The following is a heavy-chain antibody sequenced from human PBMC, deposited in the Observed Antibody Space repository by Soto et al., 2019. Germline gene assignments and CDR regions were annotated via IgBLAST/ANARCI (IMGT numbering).Heavy chain of an antibody. CDR2: ISWNSGSI. V-gene: IGHV3-9*01. D-gene: IGHD2-15*01. CDR3: AKDIGGYCSGGSCYGPIHY. Sequence: GGSLRLSCAASGFTFSSYAMSWVRQAPGKGLEWVSGISWNSGSIGYADSVKGRFTISRDNAKNSLYLQMNSLRAEDTALYYCAKDIGGYCSGGSCYGPIHYWGQGTLVTVSS. J-gene: IGHJ4*02. CDR1: GFTFSSYA.